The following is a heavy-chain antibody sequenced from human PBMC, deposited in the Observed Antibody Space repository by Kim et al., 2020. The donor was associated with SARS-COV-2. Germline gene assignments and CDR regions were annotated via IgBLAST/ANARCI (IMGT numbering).Heavy chain of an antibody. D-gene: IGHD3-9*01. CDR3: TTDIWLFRQSDY. J-gene: IGHJ4*02. V-gene: IGHV3-15*01. Sequence: DFAAPVKGRFTISRDDSKNTLYRQMNSLKTEDTAVYYCTTDIWLFRQSDYWGQGTQVTVSS.